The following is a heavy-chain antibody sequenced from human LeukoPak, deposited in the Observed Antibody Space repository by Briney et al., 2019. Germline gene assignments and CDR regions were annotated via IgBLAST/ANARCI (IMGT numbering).Heavy chain of an antibody. V-gene: IGHV4-39*02. CDR3: AREYYDSSGYVNY. CDR2: IYYSGST. CDR1: GGSISSSSYY. D-gene: IGHD3-22*01. J-gene: IGHJ4*02. Sequence: PSETLSLACTVSGGSISSSSYYWGWIRQPPGKGLEWIGSIYYSGSTYYNPSLKSRVTISVDTSKNQFSLKLSSVTAADTAVYYCAREYYDSSGYVNYWGQGTLVTVSS.